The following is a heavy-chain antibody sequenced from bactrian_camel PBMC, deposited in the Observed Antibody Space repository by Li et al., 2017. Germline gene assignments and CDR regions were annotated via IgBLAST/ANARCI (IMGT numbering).Heavy chain of an antibody. D-gene: IGHD2*01. V-gene: IGHV3S40*01. CDR1: GFEFRNYD. Sequence: VQLVESGGGLVQPGGSLRLSCQTSGFEFRNYDMCWVRQVPGKERETVASIRTGYPFTSDYHASVEGRFTISLDVSKATLYLQMSSLQPEDSAMYYCAAMSTYCSGAYYWLGRNWYSYWGQGTQVTVS. J-gene: IGHJ4*01. CDR3: AAMSTYCSGAYYWLGRNWYSY. CDR2: IRTGYPFTS.